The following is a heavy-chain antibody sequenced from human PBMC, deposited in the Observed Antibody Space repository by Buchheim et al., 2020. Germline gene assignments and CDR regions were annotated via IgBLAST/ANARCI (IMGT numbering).Heavy chain of an antibody. CDR1: GFTFSSYG. D-gene: IGHD6-19*01. CDR3: AKDLTSYSSGWSVDY. V-gene: IGHV3-30*18. Sequence: QVQLVESGGGVVQPGRSLRLSCAASGFTFSSYGMHWVRQAPGKGLEWVAVISYDGSNKYYADSVKGRFTISRDNSKNTLYLQMNSLRAEDTAVYYCAKDLTSYSSGWSVDYWGQGTL. CDR2: ISYDGSNK. J-gene: IGHJ4*02.